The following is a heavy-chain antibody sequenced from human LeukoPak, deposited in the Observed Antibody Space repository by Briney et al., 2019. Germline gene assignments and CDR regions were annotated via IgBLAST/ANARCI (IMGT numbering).Heavy chain of an antibody. Sequence: SETLSLTCAVYGGSFSGYYWSWIRQSPGKGLEWIGEINHSGSTNYNPSLKSRVTISVDTSKNQFSLKLSSVTAADTAVYYCARFPARATSVIHYYYYGMDVWGQGTTVTVSS. D-gene: IGHD1-26*01. V-gene: IGHV4-34*01. CDR2: INHSGST. J-gene: IGHJ6*02. CDR3: ARFPARATSVIHYYYYGMDV. CDR1: GGSFSGYY.